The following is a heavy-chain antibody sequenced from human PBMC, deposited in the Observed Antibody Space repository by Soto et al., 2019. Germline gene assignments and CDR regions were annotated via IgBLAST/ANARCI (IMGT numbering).Heavy chain of an antibody. V-gene: IGHV5-10-1*01. Sequence: PGESLKISCKGSGYSFTSYWISWVRQVPGKGLEWMGRIDPSDSYTNYSPSFQGHVTISADKSISTAYLQWSSLKASDTAMYYCARYVGYCSSTSCYKRENYYYYYGMDVWGQGTTVTVSS. J-gene: IGHJ6*02. CDR1: GYSFTSYW. CDR3: ARYVGYCSSTSCYKRENYYYYYGMDV. CDR2: IDPSDSYT. D-gene: IGHD2-2*02.